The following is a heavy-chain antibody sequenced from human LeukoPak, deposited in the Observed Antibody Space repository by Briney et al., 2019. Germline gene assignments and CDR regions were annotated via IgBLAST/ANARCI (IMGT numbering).Heavy chain of an antibody. J-gene: IGHJ4*02. V-gene: IGHV3-15*01. CDR1: GFTFSNAW. CDR3: ARDSSGWYASYYFDY. D-gene: IGHD6-19*01. Sequence: GGSLRLSCAASGFTFSNAWMSWVRQAPGKGLEWVGRIKSKTDGGTTDYAAPVKGRFTISRDDSKNTLYLQMNSLKTEDTAVYYCARDSSGWYASYYFDYWGQGTLVTVSS. CDR2: IKSKTDGGTT.